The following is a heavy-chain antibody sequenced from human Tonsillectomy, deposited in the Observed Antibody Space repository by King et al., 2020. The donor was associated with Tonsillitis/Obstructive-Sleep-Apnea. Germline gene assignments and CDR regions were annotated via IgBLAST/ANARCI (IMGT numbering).Heavy chain of an antibody. V-gene: IGHV4-34*01. CDR3: ARGRGRVVVVPVYNWFDP. Sequence: VPLQPWGAGLLKPSETLSLTCGAYGGSFSGYYWTWIRQPPGKGLEWIGEISHSGGTNYNPSLESRVTISVDTSKNQFSLRLNSVTAADTAVYYCARGRGRVVVVPVYNWFDPWGQGTLVTVSS. J-gene: IGHJ5*02. CDR2: ISHSGGT. D-gene: IGHD2-2*01. CDR1: GGSFSGYY.